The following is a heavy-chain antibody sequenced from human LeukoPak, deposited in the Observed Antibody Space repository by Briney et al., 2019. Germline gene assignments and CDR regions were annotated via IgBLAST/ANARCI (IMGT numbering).Heavy chain of an antibody. CDR1: GGTFSSYA. V-gene: IGHV1-69*01. D-gene: IGHD5-18*01. Sequence: SVKVSCKASGGTFSSYAISWVPQAPGQGLEWMGGVIPIFGTANYAQKFQGRVTITADESTSTAYMELSSLRSEDTAVYYCARAPPYSYGYGYYYGMDVWGQGTTVTVSS. CDR2: VIPIFGTA. J-gene: IGHJ6*02. CDR3: ARAPPYSYGYGYYYGMDV.